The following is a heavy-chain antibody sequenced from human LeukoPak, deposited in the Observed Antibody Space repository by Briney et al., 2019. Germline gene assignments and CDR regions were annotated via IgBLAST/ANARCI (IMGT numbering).Heavy chain of an antibody. CDR1: EYTFTSYY. CDR2: INPNSGGT. D-gene: IGHD5-18*01. V-gene: IGHV1-2*02. CDR3: ARIQLWLVDDDY. Sequence: ASVKVSCTASEYTFTSYYMHWVRQAPGQGLEWMGIINPNSGGTNYAQKFQGRVTMTRDTSISTAYMELSRLRSDDTAVYYCARIQLWLVDDDYWGQGTLVTVSS. J-gene: IGHJ4*02.